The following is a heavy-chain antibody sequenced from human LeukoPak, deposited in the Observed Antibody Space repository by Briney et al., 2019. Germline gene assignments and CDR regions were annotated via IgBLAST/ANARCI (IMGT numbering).Heavy chain of an antibody. CDR3: ARLTGPGMATIFDY. V-gene: IGHV4-59*08. D-gene: IGHD5-12*01. J-gene: IGHJ4*02. CDR1: GGSISSYY. CDR2: IYYSGST. Sequence: PSETLSLTCTVSGGSISSYYWSWIRQPPGKGLEWIGYIYYSGSTNYNPSLKSRVTISVDTSKNQFSLKLSSVTAADTAVYYCARLTGPGMATIFDYWGQGTLVTVSS.